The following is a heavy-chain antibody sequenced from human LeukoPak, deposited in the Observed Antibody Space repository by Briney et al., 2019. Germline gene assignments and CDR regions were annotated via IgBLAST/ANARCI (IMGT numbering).Heavy chain of an antibody. J-gene: IGHJ5*02. CDR3: TTEPPMDFFVVLPA. Sequence: GGSLRLSCAASGFTFSSYAMHWVRQAPGKGLEWVAVISYDGSNKYYADSVKGRFTISRDNSKNTLYLQMNSLKTEDTAVYYCTTEPPMDFFVVLPAWGQGTLVTVSS. CDR1: GFTFSSYA. CDR2: ISYDGSNK. D-gene: IGHD2-2*01. V-gene: IGHV3-30*04.